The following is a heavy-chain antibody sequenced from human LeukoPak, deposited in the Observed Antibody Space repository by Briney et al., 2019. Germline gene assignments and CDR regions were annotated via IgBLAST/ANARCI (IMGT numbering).Heavy chain of an antibody. CDR1: GGSFSGYY. Sequence: KPSETLSLTCAVYGGSFSGYYWSWIRQPPGKGLEWIGEINHSGSTNYNPSLKSRVTISVDTSKNQFSLKLSSVTAADTAVYYCARDPAYSGYDYGSYYYYYYMDVWGKGTTVTVSS. CDR2: INHSGST. D-gene: IGHD5-12*01. J-gene: IGHJ6*03. CDR3: ARDPAYSGYDYGSYYYYYYMDV. V-gene: IGHV4-34*01.